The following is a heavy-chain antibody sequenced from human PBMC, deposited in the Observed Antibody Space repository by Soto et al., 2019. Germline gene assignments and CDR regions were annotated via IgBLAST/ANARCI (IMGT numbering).Heavy chain of an antibody. J-gene: IGHJ3*01. CDR2: IYPGDSHA. D-gene: IGHD1-26*01. CDR3: ARPYSGGPNDPFDV. Sequence: PGESLKISCKGSGYSFTNYWIGWVRQMPGKGLEWMGIIYPGDSHAIYSPSFQGQVTMSADKSISTAYLQRSSLKASDTAMYHCARPYSGGPNDPFDVWGQGTMVTVSS. CDR1: GYSFTNYW. V-gene: IGHV5-51*01.